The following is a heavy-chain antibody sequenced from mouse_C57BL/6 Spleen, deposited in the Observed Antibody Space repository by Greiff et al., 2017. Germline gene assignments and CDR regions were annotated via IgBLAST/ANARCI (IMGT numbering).Heavy chain of an antibody. V-gene: IGHV5-9-1*02. J-gene: IGHJ4*01. CDR1: GFTFSSYA. CDR2: ISSGGDYI. Sequence: EVQVVESGEGLVKPGGSLKLSCAASGFTFSSYAMSWVRQTPEKRLEWVAYISSGGDYIYYADTVKGRFTISRDNARNTLYLQMSSLKSEDTAMYYCTRDPTMITRGIYYAMDYWGQGTSVTVSS. CDR3: TRDPTMITRGIYYAMDY. D-gene: IGHD2-4*01.